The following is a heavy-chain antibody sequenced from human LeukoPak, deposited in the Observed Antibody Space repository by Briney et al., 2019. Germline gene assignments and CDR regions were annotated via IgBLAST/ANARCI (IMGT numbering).Heavy chain of an antibody. J-gene: IGHJ4*02. V-gene: IGHV3-30*18. CDR2: ISYDGKNK. CDR3: AKRGDFTGTDCYYFDY. Sequence: PGGSLRLSCAASGFTFSNYGIHWVRQAPGKGLEWVAAISYDGKNKHYTDSVKGRLTLSRDNSKNTLYLQMTSLRGDDTAVYYCAKRGDFTGTDCYYFDYWGQGTSVTVSS. CDR1: GFTFSNYG. D-gene: IGHD2-21*02.